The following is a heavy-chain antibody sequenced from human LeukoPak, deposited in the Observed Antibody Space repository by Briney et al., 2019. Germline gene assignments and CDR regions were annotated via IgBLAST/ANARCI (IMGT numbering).Heavy chain of an antibody. J-gene: IGHJ6*03. Sequence: SETLSLTCTVSGGSISSTSYYWSWIRQPPGKGLEWIGSIYYSGSTYYNPSLKSRVTISVDTSKNQFSLNLTSLTAADTAVYYCARDRKYYYHMDVWGKGTTVTVSS. CDR2: IYYSGST. CDR3: ARDRKYYYHMDV. V-gene: IGHV4-39*07. CDR1: GGSISSTSYY. D-gene: IGHD1-14*01.